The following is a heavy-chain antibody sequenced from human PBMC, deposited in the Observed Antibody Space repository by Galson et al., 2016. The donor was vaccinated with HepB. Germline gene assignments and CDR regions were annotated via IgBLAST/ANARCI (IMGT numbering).Heavy chain of an antibody. CDR3: AKERLVRRIFDH. Sequence: SLRLSCAASGFVFSNFGLSWVRQAPGKGLEWVASISTRRTTYYSDSVQGRLTIPRDNSNNTLYLQMNGLRAEDKAVYYCAKERLVRRIFDHWGQGTLLTVSS. J-gene: IGHJ4*02. CDR2: ISTRRTT. V-gene: IGHV3-23*01. D-gene: IGHD1-1*01. CDR1: GFVFSNFG.